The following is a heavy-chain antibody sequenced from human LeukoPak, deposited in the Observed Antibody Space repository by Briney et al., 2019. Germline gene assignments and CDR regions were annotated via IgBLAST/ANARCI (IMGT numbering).Heavy chain of an antibody. CDR2: INHSGST. V-gene: IGHV4-34*01. Sequence: PSETLSLTCAVYGGSFSGYYWSWIRQPPGKGLEWIGEINHSGSTNYNPSLKSRVTISVDTSKNQFSLKLSSVTAADTAVYYCARDMKVYGSGSYYRYYYYGMDVWGKGTTVTVSS. D-gene: IGHD3-10*01. J-gene: IGHJ6*04. CDR3: ARDMKVYGSGSYYRYYYYGMDV. CDR1: GGSFSGYY.